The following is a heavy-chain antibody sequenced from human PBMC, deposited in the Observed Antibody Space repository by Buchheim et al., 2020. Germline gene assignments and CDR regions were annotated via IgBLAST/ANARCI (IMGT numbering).Heavy chain of an antibody. CDR1: GFTFSSYG. D-gene: IGHD6-6*01. J-gene: IGHJ4*02. CDR2: IWCDGSNK. V-gene: IGHV3-33*01. Sequence: QVQLVESGGGVVQPGRSLRLSCAASGFTFSSYGMHWVRQAPGKGLEWVAVIWCDGSNKYYADSVKGRFTISRDNSKNTLYLQMNSLRAEDTAVYYCARDRVGYSSSYCLFDYWGQGTL. CDR3: ARDRVGYSSSYCLFDY.